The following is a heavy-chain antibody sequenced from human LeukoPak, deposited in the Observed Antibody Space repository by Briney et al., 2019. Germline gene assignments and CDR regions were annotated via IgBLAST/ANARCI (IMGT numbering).Heavy chain of an antibody. CDR2: ISYDGSNK. V-gene: IGHV3-30*01. CDR1: GFTFSSYA. CDR3: ARDSDYYDSSKTNWFDP. D-gene: IGHD3-22*01. J-gene: IGHJ5*02. Sequence: GGSLRLSCAASGFTFSSYAMHWVRQAPGKGLEWVAVISYDGSNKYYADSVKGRFTISRDNSKNTLYLQMNSLRAEDTAVYYCARDSDYYDSSKTNWFDPWGQGTLVTVSS.